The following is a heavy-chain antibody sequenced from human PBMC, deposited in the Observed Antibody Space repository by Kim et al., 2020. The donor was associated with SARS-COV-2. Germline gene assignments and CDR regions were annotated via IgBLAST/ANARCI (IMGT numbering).Heavy chain of an antibody. D-gene: IGHD2-2*01. CDR3: AAPYCSSTSCHDAFDI. CDR1: GFTFTRSA. J-gene: IGHJ3*02. V-gene: IGHV1-58*01. Sequence: SVKVSCKASGFTFTRSAVQWVRQARGQRLEWIGWIVVGSGNTNYAQKLQERVTMTRDMSISTAYMELSSLRSEDTAVYYCAAPYCSSTSCHDAFDIWGQGTLVPVFS. CDR2: IVVGSGNT.